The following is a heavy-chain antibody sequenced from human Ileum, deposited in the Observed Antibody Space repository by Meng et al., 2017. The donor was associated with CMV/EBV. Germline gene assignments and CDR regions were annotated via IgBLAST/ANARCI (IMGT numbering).Heavy chain of an antibody. D-gene: IGHD5-12*01. J-gene: IGHJ4*02. V-gene: IGHV1-69*05. CDR1: GGTFSSYT. CDR2: IIPIFGTA. CDR3: ASPPLGIIATPDLGGYYFDY. Sequence: SVKVSCKASGGTFSSYTISWVRQAPGQGLEWMGRIIPIFGTANYAQKFQGRVTITTDESTSTAYMELSSLRSEDTAVYYCASPPLGIIATPDLGGYYFDYCGQAIL.